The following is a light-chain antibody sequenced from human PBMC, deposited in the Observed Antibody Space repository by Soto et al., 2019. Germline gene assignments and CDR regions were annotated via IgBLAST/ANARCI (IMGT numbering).Light chain of an antibody. CDR2: DVS. CDR1: SSVVGGYNY. V-gene: IGLV2-14*04. CDR3: SSYTSSSTRV. J-gene: IGLJ1*01. Sequence: PGQAITISCTGTSSVVGGYNYVSWYQQHPGKAPKLMIYDVSNRPSGVSNRFSGSKSGNTASLSISGLQAEDEADYYCSSYTSSSTRVFGPGTKVTVL.